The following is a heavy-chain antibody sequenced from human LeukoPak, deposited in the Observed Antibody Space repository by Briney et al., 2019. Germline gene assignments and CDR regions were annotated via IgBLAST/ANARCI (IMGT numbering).Heavy chain of an antibody. Sequence: GGCLRLSCAASGFTFSSYAMSWVRQAPGKGLEWVSVISGSGASTFYADSVKGRFSISRDNSKNTLYLQMNSLRAEDTAVYYCAKDPSGASIVRYFDYWGQGTLVIVSS. CDR3: AKDPSGASIVRYFDY. CDR1: GFTFSSYA. V-gene: IGHV3-23*01. CDR2: ISGSGAST. D-gene: IGHD3-16*02. J-gene: IGHJ4*02.